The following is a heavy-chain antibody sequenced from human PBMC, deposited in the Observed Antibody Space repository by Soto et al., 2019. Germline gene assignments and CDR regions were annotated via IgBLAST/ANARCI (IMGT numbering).Heavy chain of an antibody. D-gene: IGHD2-8*01. CDR2: IYPGDSDT. CDR1: GYTFTNYW. Sequence: GESLKISCKGSGYTFTNYWIGWVRQMPGKGLEWMGIIYPGDSDTRYSPSFQGQVNILGQKSLRPRYLQWSGVKSSDTAMYFWARNGAYFDYWGQGTLVNVSS. CDR3: ARNGAYFDY. V-gene: IGHV5-51*01. J-gene: IGHJ4*02.